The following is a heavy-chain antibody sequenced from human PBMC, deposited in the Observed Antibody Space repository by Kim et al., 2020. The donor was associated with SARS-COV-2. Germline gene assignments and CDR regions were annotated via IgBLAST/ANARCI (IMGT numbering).Heavy chain of an antibody. CDR2: IGTAGDT. J-gene: IGHJ6*02. D-gene: IGHD3-10*01. CDR1: GFTFSSYD. V-gene: IGHV3-13*01. Sequence: GGSLRLSCAASGFTFSSYDMHWVRQATGKGLEWVSVIGTAGDTYYPGSVKGRFTISREIAKNSLYLQMNSLRAGDTAVYYCARDRYYYGSGSLYYYYYGMDVWGQGTTVTVSS. CDR3: ARDRYYYGSGSLYYYYYGMDV.